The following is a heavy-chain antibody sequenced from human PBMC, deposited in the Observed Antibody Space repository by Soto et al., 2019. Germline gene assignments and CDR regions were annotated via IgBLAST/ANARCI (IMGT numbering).Heavy chain of an antibody. CDR1: GGSFSGYY. D-gene: IGHD5-18*01. V-gene: IGHV4-34*01. CDR2: INHSGST. CDR3: ARAEQLWFHCFDY. J-gene: IGHJ4*02. Sequence: SETLSLTCAVYGGSFSGYYWSWIRQPPGKGLEWIGEINHSGSTNYNPSLKSRVTISVDTSKNQFSLKLSSVTAADTAVYYCARAEQLWFHCFDYWGQGTLVTVSS.